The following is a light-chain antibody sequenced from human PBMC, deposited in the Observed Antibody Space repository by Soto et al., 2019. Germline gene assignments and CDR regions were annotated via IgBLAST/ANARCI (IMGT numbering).Light chain of an antibody. Sequence: DIQMTQSPSSLSASVGDRVTITCRATQNIRTYLNWYQQKPGQAPKLLIYSASSLQSGVPSRFSGSGSGTDFTLTISSLQPEDSATYYCQQSYSSPRTFGGGTKVDIK. CDR1: QNIRTY. CDR3: QQSYSSPRT. V-gene: IGKV1-39*01. J-gene: IGKJ4*01. CDR2: SAS.